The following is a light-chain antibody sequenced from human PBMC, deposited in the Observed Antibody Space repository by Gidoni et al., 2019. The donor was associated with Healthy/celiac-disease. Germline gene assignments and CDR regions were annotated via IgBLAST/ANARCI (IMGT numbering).Light chain of an antibody. J-gene: IGKJ1*01. V-gene: IGKV3-20*01. CDR2: GAS. CDR1: QSVSSIY. Sequence: EIELTQSPGTLSLSPGERATLSCRASQSVSSIYLAWYQQKPGQAPRLLIYGASRRATGIPDRFSGSGSGTDFTLTISRLEPEDFAVYYCQLYGSSPSWTFGQGTKVEIK. CDR3: QLYGSSPSWT.